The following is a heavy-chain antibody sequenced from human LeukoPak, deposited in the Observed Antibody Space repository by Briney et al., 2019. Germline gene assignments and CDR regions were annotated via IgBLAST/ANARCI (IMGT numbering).Heavy chain of an antibody. D-gene: IGHD3-10*01. J-gene: IGHJ4*02. Sequence: PSETLSLTCTVSGGSISSGSYYWSWIRQPAGKGLEWLGRIHTSGSTNYNPSLKSRVTISVNTSKNQFSLKLSSVTAADTAVYYCARSWFGELYDYWGQGTLVTVSS. CDR2: IHTSGST. CDR3: ARSWFGELYDY. V-gene: IGHV4-61*02. CDR1: GGSISSGSYY.